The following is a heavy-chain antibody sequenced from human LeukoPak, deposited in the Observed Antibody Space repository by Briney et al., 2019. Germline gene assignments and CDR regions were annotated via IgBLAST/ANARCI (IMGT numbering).Heavy chain of an antibody. Sequence: SETLSLTCTVSGGSISSSSYYWGWIRQPPGKGLEWIGSIYYSGSTNYNPSLKSRVTISVDTTKNQFSLKLSSVTAADTAVYYCARGVRRYDFWSGYFVSGAFDIWGQGTMVTVSS. V-gene: IGHV4-39*07. CDR1: GGSISSSSYY. J-gene: IGHJ3*02. CDR2: IYYSGST. CDR3: ARGVRRYDFWSGYFVSGAFDI. D-gene: IGHD3-3*01.